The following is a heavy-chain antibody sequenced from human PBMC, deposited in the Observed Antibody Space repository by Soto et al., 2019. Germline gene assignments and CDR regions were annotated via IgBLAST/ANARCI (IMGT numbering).Heavy chain of an antibody. CDR2: IIPIFGTA. V-gene: IGHV1-69*13. D-gene: IGHD3-22*01. J-gene: IGHJ3*02. Sequence: SVKVSCKASGGTFSSYAISWVRQAPGQGLEWMGGIIPIFGTANYAQKFQGRVTITADESTSTAYMELSSLRSEDTAVYYCARSKGKRITMIVVVDDAFDIWGQGTMVTVSS. CDR1: GGTFSSYA. CDR3: ARSKGKRITMIVVVDDAFDI.